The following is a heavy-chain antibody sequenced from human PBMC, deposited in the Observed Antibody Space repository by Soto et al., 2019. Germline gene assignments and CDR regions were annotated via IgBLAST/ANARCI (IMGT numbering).Heavy chain of an antibody. Sequence: PSETLSLTCTVYGGSFSGYYWSWIRQPPGKGLEWIGEINHSGSTNYNPSLKSRVTISVDTSKNQFSLKLSSVTAADTAVYYCARDNGGGYNNRFDPWGQGTLVTVSS. V-gene: IGHV4-34*01. J-gene: IGHJ5*02. D-gene: IGHD2-8*01. CDR3: ARDNGGGYNNRFDP. CDR1: GGSFSGYY. CDR2: INHSGST.